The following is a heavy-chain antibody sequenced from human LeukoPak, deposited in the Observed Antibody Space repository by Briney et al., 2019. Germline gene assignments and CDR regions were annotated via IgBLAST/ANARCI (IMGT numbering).Heavy chain of an antibody. Sequence: SVKPSCKASAATFSSYATSWVRQPPGQGLEWMGRIIPIFGTANYAQKFQGRVTITTDESTITGYMELSSLRSEDTAVYYCARDGLLTIFGVGPFDYWGQGTLVTVS. J-gene: IGHJ4*02. CDR1: AATFSSYA. D-gene: IGHD3-3*01. CDR2: IIPIFGTA. V-gene: IGHV1-69*05. CDR3: ARDGLLTIFGVGPFDY.